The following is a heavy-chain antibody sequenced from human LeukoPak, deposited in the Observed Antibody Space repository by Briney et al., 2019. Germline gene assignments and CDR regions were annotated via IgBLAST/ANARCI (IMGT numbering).Heavy chain of an antibody. V-gene: IGHV4-59*01. CDR2: IYYSGST. Sequence: SETLSLTCTVSGGSISSYYWSWIRQPPGKGLEWIGYIYYSGSTNYNPSLKSRVTISVDTSKNQFSLKLSSVTAADTAVYYCARSIYGGNSNQYYFDYWGQGTLVTVSS. D-gene: IGHD4-23*01. CDR3: ARSIYGGNSNQYYFDY. J-gene: IGHJ4*02. CDR1: GGSISSYY.